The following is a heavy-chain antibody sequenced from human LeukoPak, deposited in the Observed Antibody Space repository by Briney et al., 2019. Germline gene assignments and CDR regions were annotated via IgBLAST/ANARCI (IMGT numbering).Heavy chain of an antibody. CDR3: VRGRFIAGAGD. V-gene: IGHV1-8*01. CDR2: MNGYSGDT. D-gene: IGHD1-26*01. J-gene: IGHJ1*01. Sequence: ASVKVSCKTSGFTLTIYDINWVRQATGQGLEWMGWMNGYSGDTGYAQKFQGRVTMTRNTSISTAYMELSNLRSEDTAVYYCVRGRFIAGAGDWGQGTPVTVPS. CDR1: GFTLTIYD.